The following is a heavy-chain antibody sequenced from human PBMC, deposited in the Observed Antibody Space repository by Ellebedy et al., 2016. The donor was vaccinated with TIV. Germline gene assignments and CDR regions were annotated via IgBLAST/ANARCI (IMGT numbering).Heavy chain of an antibody. D-gene: IGHD1-26*01. J-gene: IGHJ4*02. CDR2: ISSSSSTI. Sequence: GESLKISXAVSGFTFSSYAMHWVRQAPGKGLEWISYISSSSSTIYYADSVRGRFTISRDNAKNSLYLQMNSLRAEDTAVYYCARDRGSYYVYWGQGTLVTVSS. CDR3: ARDRGSYYVY. V-gene: IGHV3-48*04. CDR1: GFTFSSYA.